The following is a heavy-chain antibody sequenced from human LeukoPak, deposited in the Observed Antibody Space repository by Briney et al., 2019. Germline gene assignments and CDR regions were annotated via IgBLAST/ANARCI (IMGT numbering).Heavy chain of an antibody. CDR2: ISGSGSGT. D-gene: IGHD5-18*01. CDR1: GFTFSSYA. V-gene: IGHV3-23*01. J-gene: IGHJ4*02. CDR3: ARGTDSAMADF. Sequence: GGSLRLSCAASGFTFSSYAMSWVRQAPGKGLEWVSGISGSGSGTYYPDSVKGRFTISRDNSKNTLYLQMNSLRAEDTAVYYCARGTDSAMADFWGQGTLVTVSS.